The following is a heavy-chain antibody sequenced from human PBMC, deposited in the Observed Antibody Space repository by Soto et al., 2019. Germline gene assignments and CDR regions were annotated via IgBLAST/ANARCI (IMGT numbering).Heavy chain of an antibody. Sequence: PSETLSLTCNVYGVSISDTSYYWGWIRQPPGKGLEWIGTIYFNGKTFYNPSLKSRLTISVDTSKNQISLRLTSVTAADTAVYYCARQGSYWGQGTRVTVSS. CDR2: IYFNGKT. J-gene: IGHJ4*02. CDR3: ARQGSY. V-gene: IGHV4-39*01. CDR1: GVSISDTSYY.